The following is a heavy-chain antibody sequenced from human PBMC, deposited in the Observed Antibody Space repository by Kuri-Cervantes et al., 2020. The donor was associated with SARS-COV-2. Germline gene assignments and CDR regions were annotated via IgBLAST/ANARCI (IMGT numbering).Heavy chain of an antibody. Sequence: SVKVSCKASGGTFSSYTISWVRQAPGQGLEWMGGIIPIFGTANYAQKLQGRVTMTTDTSTSTAYMELRSLRSDDTAVYYCARALLWFGELSGFDYWGQGTLVTVSS. CDR1: GGTFSSYT. CDR2: IIPIFGTA. V-gene: IGHV1-69*05. J-gene: IGHJ4*02. CDR3: ARALLWFGELSGFDY. D-gene: IGHD3-10*01.